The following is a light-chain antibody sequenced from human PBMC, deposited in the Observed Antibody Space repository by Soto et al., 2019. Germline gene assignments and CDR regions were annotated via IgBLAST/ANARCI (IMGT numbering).Light chain of an antibody. J-gene: IGKJ2*01. Sequence: DVVMTQSPLSLPVTLGQPASISCRSSQSLVHSDGNTYLNWFHQRPGQSPRRLIYKVSNRHSGVPDRFSGSGSDTDFTLKISGVEAEDVGVYYCMQGTHWTPYTFGQGTKLEIK. CDR2: KVS. CDR3: MQGTHWTPYT. V-gene: IGKV2-30*02. CDR1: QSLVHSDGNTY.